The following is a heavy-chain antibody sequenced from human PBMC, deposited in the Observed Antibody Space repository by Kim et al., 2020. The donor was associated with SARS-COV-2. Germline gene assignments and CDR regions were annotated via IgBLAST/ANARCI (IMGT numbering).Heavy chain of an antibody. V-gene: IGHV3-11*01. CDR3: ARTFYTTSSPILDY. CDR1: GFSLSDYY. J-gene: IGHJ4*02. D-gene: IGHD6-6*01. Sequence: GGSLRLSCAASGFSLSDYYMSWIRQAPGKGLEWVSYIRSSGSHIYFSDSVKGRFTISRDNAKNSLLLQMNSLRGEDTAVYYCARTFYTTSSPILDYWGQGTPVTVSS. CDR2: IRSSGSHI.